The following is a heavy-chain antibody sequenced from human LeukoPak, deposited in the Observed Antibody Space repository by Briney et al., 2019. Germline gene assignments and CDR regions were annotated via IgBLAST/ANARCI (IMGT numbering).Heavy chain of an antibody. CDR3: ARTVVYYDSSGYCA. J-gene: IGHJ4*02. CDR1: GYSFTGYY. V-gene: IGHV1-2*02. Sequence: ASVKVSCKASGYSFTGYYMHWVRQAPGQGLEWMGWINPNSGGTNYAQKFQGRVTMTSDTSINTAYMELSRLRSDDTAVYYCARTVVYYDSSGYCAWGQGTLVTVSS. CDR2: INPNSGGT. D-gene: IGHD3-22*01.